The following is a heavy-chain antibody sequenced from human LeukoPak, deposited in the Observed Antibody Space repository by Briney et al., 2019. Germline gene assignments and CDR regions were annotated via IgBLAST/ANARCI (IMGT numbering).Heavy chain of an antibody. CDR3: ARVGGYCSSTSCPPNY. CDR2: INPSGGST. Sequence: ASVKVSCKASGYTFTSYYMHWVRQAPGQGLEWMGIINPSGGSTSYAQKFQGRVTITTDESTSTAYMELSSLRSEDTAVYYCARVGGYCSSTSCPPNYWGQGTLVTVSS. V-gene: IGHV1-46*01. D-gene: IGHD2-2*01. CDR1: GYTFTSYY. J-gene: IGHJ4*02.